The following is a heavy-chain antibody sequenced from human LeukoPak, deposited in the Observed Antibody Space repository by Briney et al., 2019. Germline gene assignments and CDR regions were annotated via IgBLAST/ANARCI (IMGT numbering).Heavy chain of an antibody. D-gene: IGHD3-16*01. CDR2: ISAYNGNT. Sequence: ASVKVSCKASGYTFTSYGISWVRQAPGQGLEWMGWISAYNGNTNYAQKLQGRVTMTTDTSTSTAYMELRSLRSDDTAVYCCATSSTFGTVGYWGQGTLVTVSS. J-gene: IGHJ4*02. CDR3: ATSSTFGTVGY. V-gene: IGHV1-18*01. CDR1: GYTFTSYG.